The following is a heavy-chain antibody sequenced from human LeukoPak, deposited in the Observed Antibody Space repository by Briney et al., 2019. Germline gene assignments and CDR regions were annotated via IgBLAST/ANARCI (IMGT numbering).Heavy chain of an antibody. CDR2: ISHTEGT. J-gene: IGHJ1*01. CDR3: AGIRCGHSGSVCYNH. CDR1: GVSINDYY. V-gene: IGHV4-34*01. D-gene: IGHD3-9*01. Sequence: PSETLSLTCGVFGVSINDYYWSWIRQSPGKGLEWIGEISHTEGTRYNPSLESRVTMPVGTSENQLSLKLIFVTAADTAVYYCAGIRCGHSGSVCYNHWGLGTLVTVSS.